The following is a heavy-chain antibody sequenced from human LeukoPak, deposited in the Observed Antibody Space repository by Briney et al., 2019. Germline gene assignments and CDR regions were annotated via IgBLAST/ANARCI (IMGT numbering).Heavy chain of an antibody. D-gene: IGHD1-26*01. V-gene: IGHV4-4*07. J-gene: IGHJ3*02. CDR3: ASRPSGSYFRAFDI. CDR2: IYTSGST. CDR1: GGSISSYY. Sequence: SETLSLTCTVSGGSISSYYWSWIRQPAGKGLEWIGRIYTSGSTYYNPSLKSRVTISVDTSKNQFSLKLSSVTAADTAVYYCASRPSGSYFRAFDIWGQGTMVTVSS.